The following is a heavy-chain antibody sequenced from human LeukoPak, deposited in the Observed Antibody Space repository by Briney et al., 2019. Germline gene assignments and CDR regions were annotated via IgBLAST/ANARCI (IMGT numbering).Heavy chain of an antibody. CDR3: ARVRGGWSDY. CDR2: FYYSGST. J-gene: IGHJ4*02. V-gene: IGHV4-59*01. CDR1: GVSLTNYY. D-gene: IGHD6-19*01. Sequence: PSETLSLTCTVSGVSLTNYYWSWIRQPPGKGLDWIGHFYYSGSTNYNPSLKSRVTISLDTPKNQFSLKVISVTAADTAVYYCARVRGGWSDYWGQGTLVTVSS.